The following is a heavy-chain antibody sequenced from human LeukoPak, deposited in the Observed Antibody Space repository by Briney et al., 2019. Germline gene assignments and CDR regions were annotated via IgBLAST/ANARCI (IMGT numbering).Heavy chain of an antibody. Sequence: ASVKVSCKASGYTFTCYDIHWVRQATGQGLEWMGWMNPNSGNTGYAQKFQGRVTMTRNTSISTAYMELSSLRSEDTAVYYCARALREWLLSYWFDPWGQGTLVTVSS. J-gene: IGHJ5*02. CDR1: GYTFTCYD. CDR2: MNPNSGNT. CDR3: ARALREWLLSYWFDP. D-gene: IGHD3-3*01. V-gene: IGHV1-8*01.